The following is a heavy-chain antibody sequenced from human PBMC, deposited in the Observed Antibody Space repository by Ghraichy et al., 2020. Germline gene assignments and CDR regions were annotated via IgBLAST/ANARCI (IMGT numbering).Heavy chain of an antibody. Sequence: SETLSLTCAVYGGSFSAYYWSWIRQPPGKGLEWIGEVNHSGSTNYNPSLKSRVTISVDTSKNQFSLKLSSVTGADTAVYYCARLSHSSSWATLGNPSATFDIWGQGTMVTVSS. J-gene: IGHJ3*02. CDR2: VNHSGST. D-gene: IGHD6-13*01. CDR1: GGSFSAYY. V-gene: IGHV4-34*01. CDR3: ARLSHSSSWATLGNPSATFDI.